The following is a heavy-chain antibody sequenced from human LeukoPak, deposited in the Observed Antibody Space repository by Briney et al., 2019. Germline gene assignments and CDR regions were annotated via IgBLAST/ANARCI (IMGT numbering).Heavy chain of an antibody. Sequence: PGGSLRLSCAASEFTFSSYWMSWVRQAPGKGLEWVANIKQDGSEKYYVDSVKGRFTISRDNAKNSLYLQMNSLRAEDTAVYYCARDWAGILLWFGDLRGYFDYWGQGTLVTVSS. CDR2: IKQDGSEK. D-gene: IGHD3-10*01. CDR3: ARDWAGILLWFGDLRGYFDY. J-gene: IGHJ4*02. CDR1: EFTFSSYW. V-gene: IGHV3-7*01.